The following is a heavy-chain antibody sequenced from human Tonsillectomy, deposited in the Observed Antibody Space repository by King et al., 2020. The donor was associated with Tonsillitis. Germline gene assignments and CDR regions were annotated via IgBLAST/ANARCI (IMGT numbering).Heavy chain of an antibody. V-gene: IGHV4-34*01. J-gene: IGHJ4*02. D-gene: IGHD2-2*01. CDR3: AAPVPVAIN. Sequence: VQLQQWGAGLLKPSETLSLTCAVYGGSFSGYYWNWIRQPPGKGLEWIGEISHSGTTNYNPSLKIRVTISVDTSKNQFSLKLSSVTAADTAVYYCAAPVPVAINWGQGTLVTVSS. CDR2: ISHSGTT. CDR1: GGSFSGYY.